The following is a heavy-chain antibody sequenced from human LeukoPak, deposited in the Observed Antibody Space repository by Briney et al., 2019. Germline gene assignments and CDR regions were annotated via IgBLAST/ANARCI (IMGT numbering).Heavy chain of an antibody. CDR1: GLTFSNYW. Sequence: SGGSLRLSCAASGLTFSNYWMTWVRQAPGKGLEWVANIKPDESEKYYVGSVKGRFTISRDNAKNSLYLQMNSLRAEDTAVYYCAKWGPYDILTGRINWGQGTLVTVSS. V-gene: IGHV3-7*03. CDR3: AKWGPYDILTGRIN. D-gene: IGHD3-9*01. J-gene: IGHJ4*02. CDR2: IKPDESEK.